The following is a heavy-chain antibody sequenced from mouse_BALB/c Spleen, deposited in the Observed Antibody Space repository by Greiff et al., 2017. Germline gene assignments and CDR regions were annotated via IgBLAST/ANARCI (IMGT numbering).Heavy chain of an antibody. V-gene: IGHV1S29*02. CDR1: GYTFTDYN. Sequence: VQLQQSGPELVKPGASVKISCKASGYTFTDYNMHWVKQSHGKSLEWIGYIYPYNGGTGYNQKFKSKATLTVDNSSSTAYMELRSLTSEDPAVYYCAVITTVVGFDYWGQGTTLTVSS. J-gene: IGHJ2*01. D-gene: IGHD1-1*01. CDR2: IYPYNGGT. CDR3: AVITTVVGFDY.